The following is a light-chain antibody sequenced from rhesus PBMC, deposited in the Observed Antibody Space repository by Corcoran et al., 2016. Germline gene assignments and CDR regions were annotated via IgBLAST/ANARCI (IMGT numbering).Light chain of an antibody. CDR3: SSHAISNTYL. Sequence: QAALTQSPSVSGSPGQSVTISCTGTSSDIGSYTRVSWYQQHPGKAPKLMIYEVSKRPSGVSGRFSGSKSGNTASLTISGLQAEDEADFYCSSHAISNTYLFGSGTRLTVL. CDR1: SSDIGSYTR. V-gene: IGLV2-13*02. J-gene: IGLJ1*01. CDR2: EVS.